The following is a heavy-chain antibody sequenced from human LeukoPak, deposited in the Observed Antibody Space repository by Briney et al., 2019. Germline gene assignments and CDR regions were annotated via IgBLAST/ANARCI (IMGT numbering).Heavy chain of an antibody. Sequence: GGSLRLSCAASGFTFSLYSMNWVRQAPGKGLEWVSYISSTGSTIYYADSVKGRFPISRDNAKNSLYLQINSLRAEDTAVYYCARGHTIFGVIIHLYYFDYWGQGTLVTVSS. CDR1: GFTFSLYS. J-gene: IGHJ4*02. CDR3: ARGHTIFGVIIHLYYFDY. D-gene: IGHD3-3*01. V-gene: IGHV3-48*01. CDR2: ISSTGSTI.